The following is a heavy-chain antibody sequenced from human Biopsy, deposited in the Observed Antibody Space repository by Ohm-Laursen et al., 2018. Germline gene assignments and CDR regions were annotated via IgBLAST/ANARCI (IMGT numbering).Heavy chain of an antibody. CDR1: GASITSHY. CDR3: ASAGYNPDWNFDL. Sequence: SDTLSLTCTVSGASITSHYWSWIRQPAGKGLEWIGHTYKGGNTNHNPSLKSRVSMSVDTSKNQLSLTLRSVTAADTAVYYCASAGYNPDWNFDLWGRGTLVTVSS. V-gene: IGHV4-4*07. D-gene: IGHD5-24*01. J-gene: IGHJ2*01. CDR2: TYKGGNT.